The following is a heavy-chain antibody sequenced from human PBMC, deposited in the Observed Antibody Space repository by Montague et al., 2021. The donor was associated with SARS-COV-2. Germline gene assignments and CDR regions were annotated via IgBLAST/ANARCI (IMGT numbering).Heavy chain of an antibody. V-gene: IGHV4-34*01. D-gene: IGHD3-3*01. J-gene: IGHJ3*01. Sequence: SETLSLTCAVYSGSFSDYYWTWVRQPPGKGLEWIGEINHTGSASYNPSLKSRVTLSKDTSKNQFSLKLQSLTAADTAVYYCARGQVAISGVLIFIPAAGRMDVWGQGTLVTVSS. CDR3: ARGQVAISGVLIFIPAAGRMDV. CDR2: INHTGSA. CDR1: SGSFSDYY.